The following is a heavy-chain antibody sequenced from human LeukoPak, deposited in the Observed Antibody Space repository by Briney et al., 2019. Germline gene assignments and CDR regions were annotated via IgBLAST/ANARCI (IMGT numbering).Heavy chain of an antibody. CDR3: ARAQERLLWFGTLGY. Sequence: ASVKVSCKASGYTFTSYAMNWVRQAPGQGLEWMGWINTNTGNPTYAQGFTGRFVFSLDTSFSTAYLQISILKAEDTAVYYCARAQERLLWFGTLGYWGQGTLVTVSS. D-gene: IGHD3-10*01. CDR1: GYTFTSYA. V-gene: IGHV7-4-1*02. CDR2: INTNTGNP. J-gene: IGHJ1*01.